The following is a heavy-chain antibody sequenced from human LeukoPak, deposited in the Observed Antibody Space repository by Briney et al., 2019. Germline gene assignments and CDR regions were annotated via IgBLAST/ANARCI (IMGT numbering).Heavy chain of an antibody. Sequence: PGGSLRLSCSASGSIFSIYTMYWVRQAPGKGLEFVSVINGDGRTTYYADSVKGRFTISRDNSKNTLYLQMNSLRAEDTAVYYCVGDQVDNVGWLTWGQGTRVTVSS. CDR3: VGDQVDNVGWLT. V-gene: IGHV3-64D*06. J-gene: IGHJ5*02. CDR1: GSIFSIYT. CDR2: INGDGRTT. D-gene: IGHD5-12*01.